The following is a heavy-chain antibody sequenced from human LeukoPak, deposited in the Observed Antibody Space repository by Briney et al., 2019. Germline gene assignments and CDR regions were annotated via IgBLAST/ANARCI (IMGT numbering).Heavy chain of an antibody. CDR3: ARAPGPRRYGSGSYYTGGSCFDP. Sequence: SDTLSLTCTVSCGPISSYYWSCIRQPPGKGLEWIGYLYYRGSTNYNPSLKSRVNISVDTSKNQFYLKLSSVTAADTAVYYCARAPGPRRYGSGSYYTGGSCFDPWGQGTLVTVSS. D-gene: IGHD3-10*01. J-gene: IGHJ5*02. CDR1: CGPISSYY. CDR2: LYYRGST. V-gene: IGHV4-59*07.